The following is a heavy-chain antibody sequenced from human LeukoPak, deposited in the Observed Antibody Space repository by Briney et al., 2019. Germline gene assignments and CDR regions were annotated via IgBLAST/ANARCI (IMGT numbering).Heavy chain of an antibody. Sequence: SETLSLTCTVSGGSSSSGDYFWNWIRQPPGKGLEWIGYIYYSGSTYYNPSLKSRVSISVDTSKNQFSLKLSSVTAADTAVYYCARVSTYYDFWSGYQRALYYFDYWGQGTLVTVSS. D-gene: IGHD3-3*01. CDR2: IYYSGST. CDR1: GGSSSSGDYF. CDR3: ARVSTYYDFWSGYQRALYYFDY. J-gene: IGHJ4*02. V-gene: IGHV4-30-4*08.